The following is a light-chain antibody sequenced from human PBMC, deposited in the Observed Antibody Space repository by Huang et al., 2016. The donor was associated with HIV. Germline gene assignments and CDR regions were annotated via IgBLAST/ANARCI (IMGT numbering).Light chain of an antibody. J-gene: IGKJ5*01. CDR1: QDIGTS. CDR2: VAS. CDR3: QQLHTYPIT. Sequence: QLTQSPPSLSASVGDTIIISCSASQDIGTSLAWYQQKTGRAPKLLISVASTLQTGVPSRCSGDSAGTFFTLFITGRQPEDFATYYCQQLHTYPITFGQGTRLDIK. V-gene: IGKV1-13*02.